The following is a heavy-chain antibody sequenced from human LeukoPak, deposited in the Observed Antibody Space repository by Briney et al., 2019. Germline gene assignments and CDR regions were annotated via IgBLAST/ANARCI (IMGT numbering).Heavy chain of an antibody. CDR2: ISGSGGTT. CDR3: AKATVLRFLEWLLPPDY. D-gene: IGHD3-3*01. V-gene: IGHV3-23*01. J-gene: IGHJ4*02. CDR1: GFTFSNYA. Sequence: GGSLSLSCAASGFTFSNYAMSWVRQAPGKGLEWVSGISGSGGTTYYADSVKGRFTISRDNSKNTLYLQMNSLRAEDTAVYYCAKATVLRFLEWLLPPDYWGQGTLVPVSS.